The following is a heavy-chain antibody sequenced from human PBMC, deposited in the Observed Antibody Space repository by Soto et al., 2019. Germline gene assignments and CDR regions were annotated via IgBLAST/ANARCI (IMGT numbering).Heavy chain of an antibody. CDR1: GFTFRNFA. D-gene: IGHD5-12*01. CDR2: ISSTGGSI. Sequence: LRLSCAVSGFTFRNFAMNWVRQAPGKGLEWVSSISSTGGSIYYAESLKGRFTVSRDNAQNFLYLQMNRLRVEDTAVYYCARAAREMATTPHGYSGPGTLVTVYS. V-gene: IGHV3-21*06. J-gene: IGHJ4*02. CDR3: ARAAREMATTPHGY.